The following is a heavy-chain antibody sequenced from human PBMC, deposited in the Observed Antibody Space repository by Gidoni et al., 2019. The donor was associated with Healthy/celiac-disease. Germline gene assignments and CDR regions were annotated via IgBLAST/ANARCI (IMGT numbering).Heavy chain of an antibody. Sequence: LQLQESGPGLVKPSETLSLTCTVSGGSISSSSYYWGWIRQPPGKGLEWIGSIYYSGSTYYNPSLKSRVTISVDTSKNQFSLKLSSVTAADTAVYYCATLVEMATIGFDYWGQGTLVTVSS. D-gene: IGHD5-12*01. V-gene: IGHV4-39*01. J-gene: IGHJ4*02. CDR3: ATLVEMATIGFDY. CDR2: IYYSGST. CDR1: GGSISSSSYY.